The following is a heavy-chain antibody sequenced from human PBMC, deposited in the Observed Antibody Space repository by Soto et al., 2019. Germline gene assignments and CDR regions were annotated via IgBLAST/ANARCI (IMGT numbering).Heavy chain of an antibody. CDR3: ARHAYYSLSSPHLDY. V-gene: IGHV5-10-1*01. Sequence: GESLKISCQTSGYSFTSYWITWVRQMPGKGLQWVGRIEPSDSYVNYSPSFQGHVTISVDKSINTAYLQWSSLKTSDTAMYFCARHAYYSLSSPHLDYWGQGALVTVSS. D-gene: IGHD3-10*01. CDR1: GYSFTSYW. J-gene: IGHJ4*02. CDR2: IEPSDSYV.